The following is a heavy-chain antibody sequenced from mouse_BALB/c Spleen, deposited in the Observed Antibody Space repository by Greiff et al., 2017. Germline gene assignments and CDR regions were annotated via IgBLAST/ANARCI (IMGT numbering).Heavy chain of an antibody. CDR1: GYTFTSYW. V-gene: IGHV1-7*01. J-gene: IGHJ4*01. CDR3: ATLLRYAMDY. Sequence: VQLQESGAELAKPGASVKMSCKASGYTFTSYWMHWVKQRPGQGLEWIGYINPSTGYTEYNQKFKDKATLTADKSSSTAYMQLSSLTSEDSAVYYCATLLRYAMDYWGQGTSVTVSS. CDR2: INPSTGYT. D-gene: IGHD1-2*01.